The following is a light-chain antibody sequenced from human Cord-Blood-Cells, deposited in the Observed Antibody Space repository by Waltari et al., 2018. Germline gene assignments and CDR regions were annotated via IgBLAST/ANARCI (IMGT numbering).Light chain of an antibody. CDR3: QQRSNWPYT. V-gene: IGKV3-11*01. Sequence: ELALTQSPATLSLSPGETSTLPCRASQSVSSYLAWSQQKPGQAPRLLIYDASNRATGIPARFSGSGSGTDFTLTISSLEPEDFAVYYCQQRSNWPYTFGQGTKLEIK. CDR2: DAS. CDR1: QSVSSY. J-gene: IGKJ2*01.